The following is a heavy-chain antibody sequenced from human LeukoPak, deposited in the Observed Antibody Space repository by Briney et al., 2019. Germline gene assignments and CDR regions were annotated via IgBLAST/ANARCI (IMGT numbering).Heavy chain of an antibody. CDR2: ISSSGSAI. V-gene: IGHV3-48*03. Sequence: GGSLRLSCAASGFTFSSYEMNWVRQAPGKGLEWVSYISSSGSAIYYADSVKGRFTISRDNAKNSLYLQMNSLRAEDTAVYYCAELGITMIGGVWGKGTTVTISS. CDR1: GFTFSSYE. D-gene: IGHD3-10*02. CDR3: AELGITMIGGV. J-gene: IGHJ6*04.